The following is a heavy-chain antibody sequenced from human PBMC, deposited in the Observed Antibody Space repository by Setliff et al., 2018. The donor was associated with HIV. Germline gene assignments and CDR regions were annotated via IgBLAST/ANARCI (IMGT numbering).Heavy chain of an antibody. D-gene: IGHD3-10*01. V-gene: IGHV4-39*07. CDR3: ARAPFYYGSGSYQTFDY. J-gene: IGHJ4*02. CDR1: GGSISSSSYY. Sequence: SETLSLTCTVSGGSISSSSYYWSWIRQPPGKGLEWIGEINHSGSTNYNPSLKSRVAISVDTSKNQFSVKLSSVTAADTAVYYCARAPFYYGSGSYQTFDYWGQGTLVTVSS. CDR2: INHSGST.